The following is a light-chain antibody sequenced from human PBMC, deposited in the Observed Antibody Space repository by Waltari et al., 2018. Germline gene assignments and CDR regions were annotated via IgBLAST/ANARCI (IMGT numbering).Light chain of an antibody. CDR2: EVS. Sequence: QSALTQPASVSGSPGQSITISCPGPDSDVGAYDFVSWYQQHPGKAPHLIIYEVSNRPSGISTRFSASKSGNTASLTISGLQAEDEADYYCSSYTTSSAPGVFGTGTRVTVL. CDR3: SSYTTSSAPGV. V-gene: IGLV2-14*01. CDR1: DSDVGAYDF. J-gene: IGLJ1*01.